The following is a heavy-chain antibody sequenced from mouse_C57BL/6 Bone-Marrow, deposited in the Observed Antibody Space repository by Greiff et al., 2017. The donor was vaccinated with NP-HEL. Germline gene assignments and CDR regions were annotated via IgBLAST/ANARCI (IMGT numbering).Heavy chain of an antibody. CDR3: ARGYYGSSYGFAY. Sequence: VQLQQPGAELVKPGASVKLSCKASGYTFTSYWMHWVKQRPGQGLEWIGMIHPNSGSTNYNEKFKSKATLTVDKSSSTAYMQLSSLTSEGSAVYYCARGYYGSSYGFAYWGQGTLVTVSA. CDR2: IHPNSGST. J-gene: IGHJ3*01. V-gene: IGHV1-64*01. CDR1: GYTFTSYW. D-gene: IGHD1-1*01.